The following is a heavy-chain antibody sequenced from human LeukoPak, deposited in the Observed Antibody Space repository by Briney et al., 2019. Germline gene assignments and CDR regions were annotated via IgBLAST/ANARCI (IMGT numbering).Heavy chain of an antibody. CDR1: EDTFTYYH. Sequence: ASVKVSCKASEDTFTYYHIHWVRQAPRQGVEWMGAVYATGGTTINTQNFQGRVTMTRDTSTGTVYMELSSLRFEDTAMYYCATEAPRSHYFDYWGQGILVTVSS. V-gene: IGHV1-46*01. J-gene: IGHJ4*02. CDR2: VYATGGTT. CDR3: ATEAPRSHYFDY.